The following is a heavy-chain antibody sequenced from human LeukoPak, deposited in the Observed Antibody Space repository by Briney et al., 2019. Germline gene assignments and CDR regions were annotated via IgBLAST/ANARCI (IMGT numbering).Heavy chain of an antibody. CDR3: ASGAGWESGY. D-gene: IGHD1-26*01. V-gene: IGHV3-7*01. CDR1: GATSSRNF. Sequence: GGSPRLSCAVSGATSSRNFMSWVRHTPEKGLEWVANIDQDGSEKNYVDSVKGRFTISRDNAKNSLFLQMNSLRAEDTAIYYCASGAGWESGYWGQGTLVTVSS. J-gene: IGHJ4*02. CDR2: IDQDGSEK.